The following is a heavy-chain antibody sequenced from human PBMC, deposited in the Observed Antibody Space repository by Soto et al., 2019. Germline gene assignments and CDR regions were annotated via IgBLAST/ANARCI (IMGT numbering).Heavy chain of an antibody. CDR3: AKDRAFWSGTHDAFDI. Sequence: GGSLRLSXAASEFTFSSYGMHWVRQAPGKGLEWLSVISYDGNNKYYSDSVKGRFTISRDNSKNTLYLQMNSLRGEDTAVYYCAKDRAFWSGTHDAFDIWGQGTMVTVSS. CDR2: ISYDGNNK. D-gene: IGHD3-3*01. J-gene: IGHJ3*02. V-gene: IGHV3-30*18. CDR1: EFTFSSYG.